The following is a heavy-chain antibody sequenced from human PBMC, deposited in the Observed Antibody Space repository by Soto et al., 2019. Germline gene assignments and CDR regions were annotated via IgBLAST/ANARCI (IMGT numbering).Heavy chain of an antibody. CDR3: AREEGSGTYYLSDS. D-gene: IGHD3-10*01. CDR2: IIPVIDIV. CDR1: GGTFSTYT. V-gene: IGHV1-69*04. Sequence: SVKVSCKASGGTFSTYTLSWVRQAPGQGLEWMGRIIPVIDIVNYAQKFQGRVTITADKSTSTAYMELSSLRSEDTAVYYCAREEGSGTYYLSDSWGQGTLVTVSS. J-gene: IGHJ5*01.